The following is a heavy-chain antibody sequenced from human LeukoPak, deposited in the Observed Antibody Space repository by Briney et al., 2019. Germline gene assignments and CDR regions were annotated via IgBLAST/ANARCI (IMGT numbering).Heavy chain of an antibody. CDR3: AILEDYSVPLDY. Sequence: SVKVSCKASGGTFSSYAISWVRQAPGQGLEWMGGIIPIFGTASYAQKFQGRVTITADESTSTAYMELSSLRSEDTAVYYCAILEDYSVPLDYWGQGTLVTVSS. J-gene: IGHJ4*02. D-gene: IGHD2-15*01. CDR1: GGTFSSYA. CDR2: IIPIFGTA. V-gene: IGHV1-69*13.